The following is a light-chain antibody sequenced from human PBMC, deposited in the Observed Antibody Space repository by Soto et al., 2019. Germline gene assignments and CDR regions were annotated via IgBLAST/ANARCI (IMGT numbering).Light chain of an antibody. Sequence: SYELTQPPSVSVAPGQTARITCGGNNIGSKSVHWYQQKPGQAPVLVVYDDSDRPSGIPERFSGSVDSSSNSASLTISGLQTEDEADYYCQSYDRNNENVVFGGGTKLTVL. V-gene: IGLV3-21*02. J-gene: IGLJ2*01. CDR1: NIGSKS. CDR3: QSYDRNNENVV. CDR2: DDS.